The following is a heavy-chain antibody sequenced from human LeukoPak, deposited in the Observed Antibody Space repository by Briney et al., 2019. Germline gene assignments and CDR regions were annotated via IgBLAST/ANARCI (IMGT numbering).Heavy chain of an antibody. Sequence: PGGSLRLSCAASGFTFSNAWMSWVRQAPGKGLEWVGRIKSNIDGGTTDYAAPVKGRFTISRDDSKNTLYLQMNSLKTEDTAVYYCSSYKGDVWGEGTTVTVSS. V-gene: IGHV3-15*01. D-gene: IGHD3-10*01. CDR3: SSYKGDV. J-gene: IGHJ6*04. CDR2: IKSNIDGGTT. CDR1: GFTFSNAW.